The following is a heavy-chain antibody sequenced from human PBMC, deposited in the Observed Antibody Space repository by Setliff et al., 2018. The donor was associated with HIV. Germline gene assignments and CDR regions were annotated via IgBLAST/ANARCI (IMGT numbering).Heavy chain of an antibody. D-gene: IGHD1-26*01. J-gene: IGHJ5*02. CDR3: ARARLQGIVTAVGPRDNCLDP. CDR1: GYSFINYG. V-gene: IGHV1-18*01. CDR2: ISPYTGNT. Sequence: ASVKVSCKASGYSFINYGISWVRQAPGQGPEWMGWISPYTGNTDYAPRLLGRVTMTTDTSTSTAYLELRSLTSDDTAVYYCARARLQGIVTAVGPRDNCLDPWGQGTRVTVSS.